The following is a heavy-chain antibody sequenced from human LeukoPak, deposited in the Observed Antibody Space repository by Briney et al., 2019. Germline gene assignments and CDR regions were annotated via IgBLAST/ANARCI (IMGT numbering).Heavy chain of an antibody. CDR3: ARGAHYYGSGIIRDAFDI. CDR1: GFTFSSYG. Sequence: QPGRSLTLSCAASGFTFSSYGMHWVRQAPGKGLEWVAVIWYDGSNKYYADSVKGRFTISRDNSKNTLYLQMNSLRAEDTAVYYCARGAHYYGSGIIRDAFDIWGQGTMVTVSS. D-gene: IGHD3-10*01. CDR2: IWYDGSNK. J-gene: IGHJ3*02. V-gene: IGHV3-33*01.